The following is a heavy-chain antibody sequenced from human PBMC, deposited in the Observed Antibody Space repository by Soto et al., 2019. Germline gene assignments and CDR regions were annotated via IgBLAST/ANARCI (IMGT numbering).Heavy chain of an antibody. CDR2: IIPIFGTA. D-gene: IGHD3-10*01. Sequence: ASVKVSCKASGGTFSSYAISWVRQAPGQGLEWMGGIIPIFGTANYAQKFQGRVTITADESTSTAYMELSSLRSEDTAVYYCASRPYYYGSGSDNWFDPWGQGTLVTVSS. CDR1: GGTFSSYA. J-gene: IGHJ5*02. CDR3: ASRPYYYGSGSDNWFDP. V-gene: IGHV1-69*13.